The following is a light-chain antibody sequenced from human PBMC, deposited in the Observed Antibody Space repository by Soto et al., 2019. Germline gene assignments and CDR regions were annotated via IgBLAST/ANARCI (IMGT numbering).Light chain of an antibody. CDR1: SSDVGGYNY. Sequence: LTQPASVSGSPGQSITISCTGTSSDVGGYNYVSRYQQHPGKAPKLMIYDVSNRPSGVSIRFSGSKSGNTASLTISGLQAEDEADYYCSSYTSSSTYVFGTGTKVTVL. V-gene: IGLV2-14*01. CDR2: DVS. CDR3: SSYTSSSTYV. J-gene: IGLJ1*01.